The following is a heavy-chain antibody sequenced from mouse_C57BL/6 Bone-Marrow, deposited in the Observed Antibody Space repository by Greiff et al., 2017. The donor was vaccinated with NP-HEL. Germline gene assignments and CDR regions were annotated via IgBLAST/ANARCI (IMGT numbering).Heavy chain of an antibody. D-gene: IGHD1-1*01. CDR1: GYSIISGYY. V-gene: IGHV3-6*01. J-gene: IGHJ3*01. CDR3: ARERRYYGSPFAY. CDR2: ISYGGSN. Sequence: EVKLVESGPGLVKPSQSLSLTCSVTGYSIISGYYWNWIRQFPGNKLEWMAYISYGGSNKYNPSLKNRISITRDIYTNQCFLKLTSVTTEDTATYYCARERRYYGSPFAYWCQGTLVTLSA.